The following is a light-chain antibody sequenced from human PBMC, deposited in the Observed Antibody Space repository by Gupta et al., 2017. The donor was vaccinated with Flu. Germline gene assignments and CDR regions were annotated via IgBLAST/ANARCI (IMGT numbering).Light chain of an antibody. Sequence: GTPLSASGENATPICSESRHDTSNYLDWYQQKPGKAPRLLIYGASSRVTGIPARFRGSGSGTDFTLTISSLEPEDFAVYFCQQYGSPQTFGQGTKVEIK. CDR3: QQYGSPQT. J-gene: IGKJ1*01. CDR2: GAS. V-gene: IGKV3-20*01. CDR1: RHDTSNY.